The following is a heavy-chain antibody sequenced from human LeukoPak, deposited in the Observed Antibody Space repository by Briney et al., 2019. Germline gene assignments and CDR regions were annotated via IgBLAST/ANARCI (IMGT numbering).Heavy chain of an antibody. CDR1: GFIFSSYA. V-gene: IGHV3-23*01. D-gene: IGHD1-26*01. J-gene: IGHJ3*02. CDR3: AKDTAGELGFDI. CDR2: ISGSGGGT. Sequence: PGGSLRLSCAASGFIFSSYAMSWVRQAPGKGLEWVSGISGSGGGTYYADSVKGRFTISRDNSKSTLYLQMNSLRAEDTAVYYCAKDTAGELGFDIWGQGTMVTASS.